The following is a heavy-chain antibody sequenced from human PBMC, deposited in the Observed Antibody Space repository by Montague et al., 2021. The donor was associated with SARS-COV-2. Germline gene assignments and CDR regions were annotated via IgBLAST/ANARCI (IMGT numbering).Heavy chain of an antibody. CDR2: VYYTGGT. D-gene: IGHD2-15*01. J-gene: IGHJ6*02. V-gene: IGHV4-59*01. CDR1: GGSTNSFY. CDR3: ARAGGGSSYNYYGLDV. Sequence: SETLSLTCSISGGSTNSFYWNWIRQSPGKGLEWIGYVYYTGGTNYNPSLKSRATISVDTSKNQFSLTVGSVTAADTAVYYCARAGGGSSYNYYGLDVWGQGTTVTVSS.